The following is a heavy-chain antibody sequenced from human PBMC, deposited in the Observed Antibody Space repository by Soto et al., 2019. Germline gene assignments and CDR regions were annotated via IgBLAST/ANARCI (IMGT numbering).Heavy chain of an antibody. J-gene: IGHJ4*02. V-gene: IGHV4-39*01. CDR3: ASSPNNWNYGEDRYYFDY. CDR1: GGSISSSSYY. Sequence: PSETLSLTCTVSGGSISSSSYYWGWIRQPPGKGLEWIGSIYYSGSTYYNPSLKSRVTISVDTSKNQFSLKLSSVTAADTAVYYCASSPNNWNYGEDRYYFDYWGQGTLVTVSS. D-gene: IGHD1-7*01. CDR2: IYYSGST.